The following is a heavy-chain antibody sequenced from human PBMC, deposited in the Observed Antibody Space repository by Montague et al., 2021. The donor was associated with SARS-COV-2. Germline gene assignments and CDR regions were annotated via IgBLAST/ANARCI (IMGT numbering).Heavy chain of an antibody. D-gene: IGHD1-1*01. V-gene: IGHV4-59*08. Sequence: SDTLSLIRTLSGGTVRDYYWNWIRQTPGKGLEWIGYIFYNGYTKYNPSLESRVTRSVDTPGNQFSLSLRSVTASDTATYFCARHSVSEDGTFFRSYFDPWGQGAQVIVSS. CDR3: ARHSVSEDGTFFRSYFDP. J-gene: IGHJ5*02. CDR2: IFYNGYT. CDR1: GGTVRDYY.